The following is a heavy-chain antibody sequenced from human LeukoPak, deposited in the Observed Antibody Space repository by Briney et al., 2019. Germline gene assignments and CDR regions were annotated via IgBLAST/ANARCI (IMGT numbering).Heavy chain of an antibody. CDR2: INPTDSDT. CDR1: GYTFANYW. V-gene: IGHV5-51*01. Sequence: GESLKISCKGSGYTFANYWIAWVRQMPGHGLEWMGIINPTDSDTRYSPSFQGQVLISVEKSINTAFLHWDNLKSSDTALYFCAGLPTMSTPAGRRFDYWGQGILVTVSS. D-gene: IGHD3-10*02. CDR3: AGLPTMSTPAGRRFDY. J-gene: IGHJ4*02.